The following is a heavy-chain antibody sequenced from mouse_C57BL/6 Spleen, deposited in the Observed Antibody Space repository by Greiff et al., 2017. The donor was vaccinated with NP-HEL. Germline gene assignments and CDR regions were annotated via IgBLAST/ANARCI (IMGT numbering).Heavy chain of an antibody. V-gene: IGHV14-3*01. D-gene: IGHD2-1*01. CDR2: IDPANGNT. Sequence: VQLQQSVAELVRPGASVKLSCTASGFNFKNTYMHWVKQRPEQGLEWIGRIDPANGNTNYAPKFQGKATITADTSSNTAYLQLSSLTSEDTAIYYCAPYGNYELAWFAYWGQGTLVTVSA. CDR3: APYGNYELAWFAY. CDR1: GFNFKNTY. J-gene: IGHJ3*01.